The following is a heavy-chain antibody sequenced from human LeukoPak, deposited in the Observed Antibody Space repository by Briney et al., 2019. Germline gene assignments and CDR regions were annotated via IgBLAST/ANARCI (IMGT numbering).Heavy chain of an antibody. CDR1: GYTFTGYY. J-gene: IGHJ5*02. CDR3: ARDRVGTGTTRKGWFDP. D-gene: IGHD1-7*01. V-gene: IGHV1-2*02. Sequence: GASVKVSCKASGYTFTGYYMHWVRQAPGQGLEWMGWINPNSGGTNYAQKFQGRVTMTRDTSISTAYMELSRLRSDDTAVYYCARDRVGTGTTRKGWFDPWGQGTLVTVSS. CDR2: INPNSGGT.